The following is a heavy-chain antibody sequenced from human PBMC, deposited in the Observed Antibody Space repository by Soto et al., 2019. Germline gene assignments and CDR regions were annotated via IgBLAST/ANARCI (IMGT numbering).Heavy chain of an antibody. J-gene: IGHJ6*02. CDR1: VYTFTSYG. CDR3: ARDKARWFGEFVGLIHYYYYGMDV. D-gene: IGHD3-10*01. Sequence: ASVKVSCKASVYTFTSYGISWVRQAPGQGLEWMGWISAYNGNTNYAQKLQGRVTMTTDTSTSTAYMELRSLRSDDTAVYYCARDKARWFGEFVGLIHYYYYGMDVWGQGTTVTVSS. CDR2: ISAYNGNT. V-gene: IGHV1-18*01.